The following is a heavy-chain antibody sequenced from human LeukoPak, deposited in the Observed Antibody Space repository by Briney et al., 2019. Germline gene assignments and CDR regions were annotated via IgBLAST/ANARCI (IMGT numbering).Heavy chain of an antibody. CDR1: GFTFSSYE. CDR2: ISSSGSTI. V-gene: IGHV3-48*03. J-gene: IGHJ4*02. Sequence: HPGGSLRLSCVASGFTFSSYEMNWVRQAPGKGLEWVSYISSSGSTIYYADSVKGRFTISRDNSKNTLYLQMGSLRAEDMAVYYCARDHVLWFGELFGVPQFDYWGQGTLVTVSS. CDR3: ARDHVLWFGELFGVPQFDY. D-gene: IGHD3-10*01.